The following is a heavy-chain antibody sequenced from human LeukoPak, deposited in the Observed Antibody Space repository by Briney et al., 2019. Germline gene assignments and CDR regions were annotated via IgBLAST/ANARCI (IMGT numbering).Heavy chain of an antibody. CDR2: ISAYNGNT. V-gene: IGHV1-18*01. CDR3: ARDRDMVRGVMSYYYGMDV. CDR1: GYTFTSYG. D-gene: IGHD3-10*01. Sequence: RASVKVSCTASGYTFTSYGISWVRQAPGQGLEWMGWISAYNGNTNYAQKLRGRVTMTTDTSTSTAYMELRSLRSDDTAVYYCARDRDMVRGVMSYYYGMDVWGQGTTVTVSS. J-gene: IGHJ6*02.